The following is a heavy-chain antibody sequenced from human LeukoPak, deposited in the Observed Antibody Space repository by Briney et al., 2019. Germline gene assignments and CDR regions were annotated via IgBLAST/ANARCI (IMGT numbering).Heavy chain of an antibody. CDR3: ARDGSFWRGYPYYFDY. J-gene: IGHJ4*02. V-gene: IGHV3-33*01. CDR1: GFTFSSYG. Sequence: PGGSLRLSYAASGFTFSSYGMHWVRQAPGKGLEWVAIIWYDGSNKYYADSVKGRFTISRDNSKNTLYLQVNSLRAEDTAVYYCARDGSFWRGYPYYFDYWGQGTLVTASS. CDR2: IWYDGSNK. D-gene: IGHD3-3*01.